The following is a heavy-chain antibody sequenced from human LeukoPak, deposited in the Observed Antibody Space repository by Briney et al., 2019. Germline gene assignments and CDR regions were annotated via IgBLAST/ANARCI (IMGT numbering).Heavy chain of an antibody. D-gene: IGHD5-18*01. CDR2: IYPGDSDT. V-gene: IGHV5-51*01. CDR1: GYSFTSYW. Sequence: GESLKISCKGSGYSFTSYWIGWVRQMPGKGLEWMGIIYPGDSDTRYSPSFQGQVTTSADKSISTAYLQWSSLKASDTAMYYCARPSVDTASYFDYWGRGTLVTVSS. J-gene: IGHJ4*02. CDR3: ARPSVDTASYFDY.